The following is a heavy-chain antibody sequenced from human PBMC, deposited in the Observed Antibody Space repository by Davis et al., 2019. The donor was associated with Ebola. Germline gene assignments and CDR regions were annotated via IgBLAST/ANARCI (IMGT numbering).Heavy chain of an antibody. CDR2: ISAYNGNT. J-gene: IGHJ5*01. V-gene: IGHV1-18*01. CDR3: AREAGATTRIYDS. Sequence: ASVKVSCKASSYTFTSYDISWVRQAPGQGLEWMGWISAYNGNTNYAQKLQGRVTMTTDTSRGTAYMELRSLRSDDTAVYYCAREAGATTRIYDSWGQGTLVTVSS. CDR1: SYTFTSYD. D-gene: IGHD1-26*01.